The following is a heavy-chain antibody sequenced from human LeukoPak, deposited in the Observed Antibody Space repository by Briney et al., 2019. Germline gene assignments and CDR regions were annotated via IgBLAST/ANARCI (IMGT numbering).Heavy chain of an antibody. V-gene: IGHV1-69*13. CDR1: GGTFSSYA. CDR2: IIPIFGTA. J-gene: IGHJ4*02. CDR3: ARERYDILTGYYSLDY. D-gene: IGHD3-9*01. Sequence: SVKVSCKASGGTFSSYAISWVRQAPGQGLEWMGGIIPIFGTANYAQKFQGRVTITADESTSTAYMELSRLRSDDTAVYYCARERYDILTGYYSLDYWGQGTLVTVS.